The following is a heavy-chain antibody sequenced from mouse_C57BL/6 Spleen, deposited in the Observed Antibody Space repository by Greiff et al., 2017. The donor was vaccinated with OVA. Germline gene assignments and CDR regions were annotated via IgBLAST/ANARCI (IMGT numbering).Heavy chain of an antibody. D-gene: IGHD2-5*01. CDR2: FYPGSGSI. CDR1: GYTFTEYT. V-gene: IGHV1-62-2*01. CDR3: ARHEEDSNYAHYYAMDY. J-gene: IGHJ4*01. Sequence: QVQLQQSGAELVKPGASVKLSCKASGYTFTEYTIHWVKQRSGQGLEWIGWFYPGSGSIKYNEKFKDKATLTADKSSSTVYMELSRLTSEDSAVYFCARHEEDSNYAHYYAMDYWGQGTSVTVSS.